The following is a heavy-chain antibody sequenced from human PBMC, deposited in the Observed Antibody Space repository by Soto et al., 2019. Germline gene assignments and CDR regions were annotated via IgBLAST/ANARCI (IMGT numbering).Heavy chain of an antibody. Sequence: VGSLRLSCAASGFTFSDYYMSWIRQAPGKGLEWVSYISSSGSTIYYADSVKGRFTISRDNAKNSLYLQMNSLRAEDTAVYYCARERTWIQLESSVVGMDVWGQGTTVTVSS. CDR2: ISSSGSTI. CDR3: ARERTWIQLESSVVGMDV. V-gene: IGHV3-11*01. J-gene: IGHJ6*02. D-gene: IGHD5-18*01. CDR1: GFTFSDYY.